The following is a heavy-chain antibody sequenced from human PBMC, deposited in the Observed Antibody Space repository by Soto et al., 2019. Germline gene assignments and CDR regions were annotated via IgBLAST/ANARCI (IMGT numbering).Heavy chain of an antibody. CDR2: TYYRSKWYN. Sequence: SQTLSLTCAISGDSVSSNSAAWNWIRQSPSRGLEWLGRTYYRSKWYNDYAVSVKSRITINPDTSKNQFSLQLNSVTPEDTAVYYCARDIEAGTTSYRYYYYGMDVWGQGTTVTVSS. CDR3: ARDIEAGTTSYRYYYYGMDV. V-gene: IGHV6-1*01. D-gene: IGHD1-7*01. CDR1: GDSVSSNSAA. J-gene: IGHJ6*02.